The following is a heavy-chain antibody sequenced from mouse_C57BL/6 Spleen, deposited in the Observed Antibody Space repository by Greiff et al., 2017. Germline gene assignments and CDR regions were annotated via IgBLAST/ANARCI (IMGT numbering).Heavy chain of an antibody. Sequence: EVKLKQSGAELVKPGASVKLSCTASGFNIKDYYMHWVKQRTEQGLEWIGRIDPEDGETKYAPKFQGKATITADTSSNTAYLQLSSLTSEDTAVYYCAFTVVADYYAMDYWGQGTSVTVSS. J-gene: IGHJ4*01. CDR2: IDPEDGET. V-gene: IGHV14-2*01. D-gene: IGHD1-1*01. CDR3: AFTVVADYYAMDY. CDR1: GFNIKDYY.